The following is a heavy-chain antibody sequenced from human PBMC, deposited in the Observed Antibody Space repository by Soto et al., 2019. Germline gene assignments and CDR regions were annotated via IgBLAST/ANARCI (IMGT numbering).Heavy chain of an antibody. CDR1: GFTFSSYW. Sequence: LRLSCAASGFTFSSYWMSWVRQAPGKGLEWVANIKQDGSEKYYVDSVKGRFTISRDNAKNSLYLQMNSLRAEDTAVYYCARGTYYYDSSGYYFDYWGQGTLVTVSS. CDR2: IKQDGSEK. J-gene: IGHJ4*02. CDR3: ARGTYYYDSSGYYFDY. V-gene: IGHV3-7*03. D-gene: IGHD3-22*01.